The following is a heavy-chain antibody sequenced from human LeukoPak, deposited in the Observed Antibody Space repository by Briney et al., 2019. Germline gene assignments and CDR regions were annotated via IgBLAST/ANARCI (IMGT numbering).Heavy chain of an antibody. CDR3: ARAGRYQLLFDY. CDR2: IYYSGST. V-gene: IGHV4-34*01. D-gene: IGHD2-2*01. J-gene: IGHJ4*02. Sequence: SETLSLTCAVYGGSFSGYYWGWIRQPPGKGLEWIGSIYYSGSTYYNPSLKSRVTISVDTSKNQFSLKLSSVTAAGTAVYYCARAGRYQLLFDYWGQGTLVTVSS. CDR1: GGSFSGYY.